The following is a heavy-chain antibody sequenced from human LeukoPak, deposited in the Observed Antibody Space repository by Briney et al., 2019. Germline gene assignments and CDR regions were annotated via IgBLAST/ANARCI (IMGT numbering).Heavy chain of an antibody. V-gene: IGHV1-18*01. Sequence: ASVKVSCKTSGYTFATYSINWVRQAPGQGLEWMGWISGYSGSTNYAQKLQGRVTMTTDTSTTTAYMELRSLKSDDTAVYYCARGHSSGRDYYFDTWGQGTLDTVSS. J-gene: IGHJ4*02. CDR2: ISGYSGST. CDR3: ARGHSSGRDYYFDT. D-gene: IGHD6-19*01. CDR1: GYTFATYS.